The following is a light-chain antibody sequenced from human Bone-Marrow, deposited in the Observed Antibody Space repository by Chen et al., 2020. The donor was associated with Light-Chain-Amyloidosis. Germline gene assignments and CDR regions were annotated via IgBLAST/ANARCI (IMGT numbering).Light chain of an antibody. CDR1: NIGSTS. CDR3: QVWDRSSDRPV. CDR2: DDS. Sequence: SSVLTQPSSVSVAPGQTATIACGGNNIGSTSVHWYQQTPGQAPLLVVYDDSDRPSGIPERLSGSKSGNTATLTISRVEDGDEADYYCQVWDRSSDRPVFGGGTKLTVL. V-gene: IGLV3-21*02. J-gene: IGLJ3*02.